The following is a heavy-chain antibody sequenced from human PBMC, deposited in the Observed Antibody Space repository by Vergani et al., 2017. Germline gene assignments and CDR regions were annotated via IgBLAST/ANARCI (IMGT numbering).Heavy chain of an antibody. J-gene: IGHJ5*02. CDR1: GYTFTGYY. CDR3: ARDSEPRSYGSGSNTWFDP. CDR2: INPNSGGT. Sequence: QVQLVQSGAEVKKPGASVKVPCKASGYTFTGYYMHWVRQAPGQGLEWMGWINPNSGGTDYAQKFQGRVAMTRDTSISTAYMELSRLRADDTAVYYCARDSEPRSYGSGSNTWFDPWGQGTLVTVSS. D-gene: IGHD3-10*01. V-gene: IGHV1-2*02.